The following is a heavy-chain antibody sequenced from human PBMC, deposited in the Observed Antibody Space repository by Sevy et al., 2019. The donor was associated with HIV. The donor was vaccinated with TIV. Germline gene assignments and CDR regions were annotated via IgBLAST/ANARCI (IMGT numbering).Heavy chain of an antibody. J-gene: IGHJ6*02. CDR2: ISGSGGST. Sequence: GGSLRLSCAASGFTFSSYAMSWVRQAPGKGLEWVSAISGSGGSTYYADSVKGRFTISRDNSKNTLYLQMNSLRAEDTAVYYCAKKEGYSSGWYRNYYYYYYGMDVWGQGTTVTVSS. CDR1: GFTFSSYA. D-gene: IGHD6-19*01. V-gene: IGHV3-23*01. CDR3: AKKEGYSSGWYRNYYYYYYGMDV.